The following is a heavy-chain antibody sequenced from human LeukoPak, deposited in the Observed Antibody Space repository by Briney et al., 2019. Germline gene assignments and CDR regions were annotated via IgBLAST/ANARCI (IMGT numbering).Heavy chain of an antibody. D-gene: IGHD6-6*01. CDR3: ARVFGSSGASFDY. Sequence: SETLSLTCTVSGGSVTSGSHYWSWVRQPLGRGLEWIGNIYYSGSTNYNPSLKSRVAISVDTSKNQFSLKLSSVTAADTAVYYCARVFGSSGASFDYWGQGTLVTVSS. CDR1: GGSVTSGSHY. J-gene: IGHJ4*02. CDR2: IYYSGST. V-gene: IGHV4-61*01.